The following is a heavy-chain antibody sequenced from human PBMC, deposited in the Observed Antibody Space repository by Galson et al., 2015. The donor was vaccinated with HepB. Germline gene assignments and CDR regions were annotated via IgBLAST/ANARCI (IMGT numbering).Heavy chain of an antibody. V-gene: IGHV1-69*10. CDR1: EDTFSHSA. D-gene: IGHD3-10*01. CDR3: ARRRSSGSYYPLDF. J-gene: IGHJ4*02. CDR2: ITPVLDVT. Sequence: SVKVSCKASEDTFSHSAINWVRQAPGQGPEWMAEITPVLDVTKHAQKFQGRVTVTADKSTNTAYMELSSLRSDDTAIYYCARRRSSGSYYPLDFWGQGTLVTVSS.